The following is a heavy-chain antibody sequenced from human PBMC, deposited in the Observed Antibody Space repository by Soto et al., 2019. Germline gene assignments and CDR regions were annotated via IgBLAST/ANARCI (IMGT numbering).Heavy chain of an antibody. CDR2: IYSSGST. J-gene: IGHJ4*02. Sequence: SETLSLTCTVSGGSIGGSNYFWGWIRQSPGTGLEWLGTIYSSGSTYYNPSLKSRITLSLDTSKNQFSLNLGSVTAADTAVYFCVSQRTSVLTQSYFDYWGPGALVTVSS. CDR3: VSQRTSVLTQSYFDY. D-gene: IGHD2-8*01. CDR1: GGSIGGSNYF. V-gene: IGHV4-39*01.